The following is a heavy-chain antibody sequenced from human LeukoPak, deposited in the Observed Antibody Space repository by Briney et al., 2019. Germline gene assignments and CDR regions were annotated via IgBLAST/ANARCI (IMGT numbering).Heavy chain of an antibody. V-gene: IGHV3-7*01. Sequence: GGSLRLSCTGSGFTFGDYAMSWFRQAQGKGLEWVANINLDGNGRFYVDSVKGRFTISRDNNKKSVYLQMNSLRAEDTAVYYCARDTDDFQGLDIWGQGTRVTVSS. CDR3: ARDTDDFQGLDI. J-gene: IGHJ3*02. D-gene: IGHD3-3*01. CDR1: GFTFGDYA. CDR2: INLDGNGR.